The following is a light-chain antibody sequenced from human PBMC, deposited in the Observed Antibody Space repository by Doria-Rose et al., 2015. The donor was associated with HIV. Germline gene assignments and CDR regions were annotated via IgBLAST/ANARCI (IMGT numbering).Light chain of an antibody. CDR3: QQTYSFPYS. J-gene: IGKJ2*01. CDR1: QGITSN. Sequence: DVQLTQSPSSLSASVGDRVTITCRASQGITSNLNWYQQKAGKAPKLLIFTATTLQSGVPSRFSGGGSGTDFTLTISSLQPEDLGTYYCQQTYSFPYSFGQGTKLDIE. CDR2: TAT. V-gene: IGKV1-39*01.